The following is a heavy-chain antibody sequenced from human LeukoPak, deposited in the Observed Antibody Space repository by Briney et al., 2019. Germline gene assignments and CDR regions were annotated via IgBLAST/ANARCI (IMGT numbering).Heavy chain of an antibody. CDR2: ISAYNGNT. CDR3: ARVEPYYYDSSTTIDY. J-gene: IGHJ4*02. CDR1: GYTFTSYG. D-gene: IGHD3-22*01. Sequence: ASVKVSCKASGYTFTSYGISWVRQAPGQGLEWMGWISAYNGNTNYAQKLQGRVTMTTDTSTSTAYMELRSLRSDDTAVYYCARVEPYYYDSSTTIDYWGQGTLVTVSS. V-gene: IGHV1-18*01.